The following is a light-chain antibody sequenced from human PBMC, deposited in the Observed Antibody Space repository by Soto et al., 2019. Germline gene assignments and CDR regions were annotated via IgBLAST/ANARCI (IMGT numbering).Light chain of an antibody. J-gene: IGLJ2*01. V-gene: IGLV1-44*01. Sequence: QLVLTQPPSASGTPGQRVTISCSGSSSNIGSNTVNWYQQLPGTAPKLLIYSNNQRPSGVPDRFSGSKSGTSASLAISGLQSEDEADYYSPARDDSSRVVFGGGTKLTVL. CDR1: SSNIGSNT. CDR3: PARDDSSRVV. CDR2: SNN.